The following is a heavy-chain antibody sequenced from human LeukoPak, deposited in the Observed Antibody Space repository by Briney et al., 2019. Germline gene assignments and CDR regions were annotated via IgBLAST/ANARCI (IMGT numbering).Heavy chain of an antibody. V-gene: IGHV3-21*01. J-gene: IGHJ6*03. CDR1: GFTFSSYS. CDR2: ISSSSSYI. Sequence: GGSLRLSCAASGFTFSSYSMNWVRQAPGKGLEWVSSISSSSSYIYYADSVKGRFTISRDNAKNSLYLQMNSLRAEDTAVYYCARDDYGDRLTWDYYYMDVWGKGTTVTVSS. D-gene: IGHD4-17*01. CDR3: ARDDYGDRLTWDYYYMDV.